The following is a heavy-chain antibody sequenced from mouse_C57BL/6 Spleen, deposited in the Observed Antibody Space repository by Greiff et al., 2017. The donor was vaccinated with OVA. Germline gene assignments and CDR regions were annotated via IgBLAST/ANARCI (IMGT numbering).Heavy chain of an antibody. CDR1: GYTFTSYW. V-gene: IGHV1-50*01. CDR3: ARRRGLL. J-gene: IGHJ3*01. D-gene: IGHD1-1*01. CDR2: IDPSDSYT. Sequence: VQLQQPGAELVKPGASVKLSCKASGYTFTSYWMQWVKQRPGQGLEWIGEIDPSDSYTNYNQKFKGKATLTVDTSSSTAYMQLSSLTSEDSAVYYCARRRGLLWGQGTLVTVSA.